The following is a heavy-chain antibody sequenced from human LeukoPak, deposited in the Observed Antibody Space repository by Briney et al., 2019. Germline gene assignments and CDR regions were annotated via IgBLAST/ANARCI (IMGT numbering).Heavy chain of an antibody. CDR3: ARDQGCDFWSGYCDAFDI. CDR1: GYTFTSYG. J-gene: IGHJ3*02. D-gene: IGHD3-3*01. CDR2: ISAYNGNT. Sequence: GASVKVSCKASGYTFTSYGISWVPQAPGQGLEWMGWISAYNGNTNYAQKLQGRVTMTTDTSTSTAYMELRSLRSDDTAVYYCARDQGCDFWSGYCDAFDIWGQGTMVTVSS. V-gene: IGHV1-18*01.